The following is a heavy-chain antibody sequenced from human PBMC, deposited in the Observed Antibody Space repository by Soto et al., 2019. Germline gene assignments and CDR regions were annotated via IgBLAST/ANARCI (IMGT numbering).Heavy chain of an antibody. D-gene: IGHD2-2*01. CDR2: TYYRSKWYN. CDR1: GDSVSSNSAA. Sequence: SQTLSLTCAISGDSVSSNSAAWNWIRQSPSRGLKWLGRTYYRSKWYNDYAVSVKSRITINPDTSKNQFSLQLNSVTPEDTAVYYCARVTDCSSTSCYFLDVWGQGTTVTVYS. J-gene: IGHJ6*02. V-gene: IGHV6-1*01. CDR3: ARVTDCSSTSCYFLDV.